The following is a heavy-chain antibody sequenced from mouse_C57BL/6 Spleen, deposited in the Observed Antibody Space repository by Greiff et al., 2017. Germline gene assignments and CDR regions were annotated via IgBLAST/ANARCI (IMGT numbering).Heavy chain of an antibody. J-gene: IGHJ4*01. D-gene: IGHD1-1*01. V-gene: IGHV3-6*01. CDR2: ISYDGSN. CDR3: ASYYGSSYESAMDY. Sequence: EVKLMESGPGLVKPSQSLSLTCSVTGYSITSGYYWNWIRQFPGNKLEWMGYISYDGSNNYNPSLKNRISITRDTSKNQFFLKLNSVTTEDTATYYCASYYGSSYESAMDYWGQGTSVTVSS. CDR1: GYSITSGYY.